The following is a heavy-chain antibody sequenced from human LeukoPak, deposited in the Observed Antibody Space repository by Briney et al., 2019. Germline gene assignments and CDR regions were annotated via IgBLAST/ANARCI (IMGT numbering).Heavy chain of an antibody. CDR3: KGVIVVVEDY. CDR2: IRSKAYGETA. Sequence: GGSLRLSCTASGFTFGDYAMSWIRQAPGKGLEWVGFIRSKAYGETAGYAASVKGRFTISRDNSKNTLYLQMNSLRAEDTAVYYCKGVIVVVEDYWGQGTLVTVSS. J-gene: IGHJ4*02. CDR1: GFTFGDYA. D-gene: IGHD3-22*01. V-gene: IGHV3-49*03.